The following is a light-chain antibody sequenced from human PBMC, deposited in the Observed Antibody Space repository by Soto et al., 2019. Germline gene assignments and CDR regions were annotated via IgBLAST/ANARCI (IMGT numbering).Light chain of an antibody. V-gene: IGLV2-8*01. J-gene: IGLJ1*01. Sequence: TLPPSASGSPGQSVTISCTGTSSDVGGYNYVSWYQQHPGKAPKLMIYEVSKRPSGVPDRFSGSKSGNTASLTVSGLQAEDEADYYCSSYAGSNYVFGTG. CDR2: EVS. CDR3: SSYAGSNYV. CDR1: SSDVGGYNY.